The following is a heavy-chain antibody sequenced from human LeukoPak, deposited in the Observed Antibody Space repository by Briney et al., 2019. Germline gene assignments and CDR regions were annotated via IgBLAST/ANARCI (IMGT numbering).Heavy chain of an antibody. CDR3: ARPLDYYDSSGYYGPFDI. CDR2: IYPGHSDT. D-gene: IGHD3-22*01. V-gene: IGHV5-51*03. CDR1: GYSFTSYW. Sequence: GESPKISCKDSGYSFTSYWIGWVRQMPGKGLEWMGIIYPGHSDTRYSPSFQGQVTISADKTTSTAYLQWSSLKASDTTMYYCARPLDYYDSSGYYGPFDIWGQGTMVTVSS. J-gene: IGHJ3*02.